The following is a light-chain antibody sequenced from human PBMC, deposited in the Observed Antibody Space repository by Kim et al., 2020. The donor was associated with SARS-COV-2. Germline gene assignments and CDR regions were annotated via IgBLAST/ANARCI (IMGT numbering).Light chain of an antibody. V-gene: IGKV3-15*01. CDR3: QQYDKWPLT. CDR2: GTS. Sequence: EIVMTQSPVTLSVSPGESVTVSCRASEGVSRTFFAWYQQKPGQAPRLLLYGTSARATGVPARFSGTGSGTEFSLTISDIQSEDFAVYYCQQYDKWPLTFGGGTKLEI. CDR1: EGVSRT. J-gene: IGKJ4*01.